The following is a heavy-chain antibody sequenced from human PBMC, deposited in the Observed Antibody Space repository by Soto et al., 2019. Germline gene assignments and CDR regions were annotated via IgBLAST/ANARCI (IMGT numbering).Heavy chain of an antibody. CDR2: IYGTGNT. J-gene: IGHJ6*02. D-gene: IGHD6-13*01. CDR1: GGSITSSFY. CDR3: RSSSRYSTDV. Sequence: QLQLQESGPGLVKPSETLSLSCTVSGGSITSSFYWGWIRQPPGKGLEWMGSIYGTGNTYYNPSLXXRVTISADPSKNHFSLTLYSVTAADTAVYYCRSSSRYSTDVWGQGATVTVSS. V-gene: IGHV4-39*02.